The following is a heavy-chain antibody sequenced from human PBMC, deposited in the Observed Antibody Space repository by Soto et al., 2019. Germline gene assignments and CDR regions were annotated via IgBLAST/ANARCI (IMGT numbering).Heavy chain of an antibody. CDR3: TRGYSGVAAAGPTFDY. CDR1: GFTFGDYA. D-gene: IGHD6-13*01. CDR2: IRSKAYGGTT. Sequence: GGSLRLSCTASGFTFGDYAMSWFRQAPGKGLEWVGFIRSKAYGGTTEYAASVKGRFTISRDDSKSIAYLQMNSLKTEDTAVYYCTRGYSGVAAAGPTFDYWGQGTLVTVSS. J-gene: IGHJ4*02. V-gene: IGHV3-49*03.